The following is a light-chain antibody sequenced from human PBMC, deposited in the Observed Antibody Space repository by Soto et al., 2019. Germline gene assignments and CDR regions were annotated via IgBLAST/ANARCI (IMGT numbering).Light chain of an antibody. CDR1: QSVDIY. J-gene: IGKJ4*01. CDR2: DAS. V-gene: IGKV3-11*01. Sequence: EVVLTQSPATLSLSPGERATLSCRASQSVDIYLGWYQQKPGQAPILLIYDASRRATGIPPRFSGSGYGTEFTLTLSSLDPDDFAVYYCQPRATVITFGGGTKVEIK. CDR3: QPRATVIT.